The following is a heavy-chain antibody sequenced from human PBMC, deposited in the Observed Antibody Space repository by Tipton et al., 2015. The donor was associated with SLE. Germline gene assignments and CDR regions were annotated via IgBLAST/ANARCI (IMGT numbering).Heavy chain of an antibody. J-gene: IGHJ2*01. Sequence: QLVQSGAEVKKPGESLKISFKGSGYSFTSYWIGWVRQMPGKGLEWMGIIYPGDSDTRYSPSFQGQVTISADKSISTAYLQWSSLKASDTAMYYCAGRVVRGVIDYWYFDLWGRGTLVTVSS. CDR3: AGRVVRGVIDYWYFDL. CDR2: IYPGDSDT. D-gene: IGHD3-10*01. CDR1: GYSFTSYW. V-gene: IGHV5-51*03.